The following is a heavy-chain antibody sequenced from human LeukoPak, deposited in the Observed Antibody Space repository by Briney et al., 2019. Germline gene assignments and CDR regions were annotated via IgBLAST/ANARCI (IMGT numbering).Heavy chain of an antibody. CDR2: IIPIFGTA. Sequence: ASVKVSCKASGDTFSSYAISWVRQAPGQGLEWMGGIIPIFGTANYAQKFQGRVTITADESTSTAYMELSSLCSEDTAVYYCARGRMAGTYVFDSWGQGTLVTVSS. D-gene: IGHD6-19*01. V-gene: IGHV1-69*13. CDR1: GDTFSSYA. J-gene: IGHJ4*02. CDR3: ARGRMAGTYVFDS.